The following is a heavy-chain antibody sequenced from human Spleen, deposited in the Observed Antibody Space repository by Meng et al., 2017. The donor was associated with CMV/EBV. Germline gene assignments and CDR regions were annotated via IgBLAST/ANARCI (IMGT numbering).Heavy chain of an antibody. CDR3: ARVIVTTEHFAS. Sequence: VSGASITTTDYPWSWIRQPPGKGLEWIGNIFESGFTSYNPALARRTTISIDSSNNQFSLTLNSVTAADTAVYFCARVIVTTEHFASWGQGTLVTVSS. V-gene: IGHV4-30-4*01. J-gene: IGHJ4*02. CDR1: GASITTTDYP. D-gene: IGHD4-17*01. CDR2: IFESGFT.